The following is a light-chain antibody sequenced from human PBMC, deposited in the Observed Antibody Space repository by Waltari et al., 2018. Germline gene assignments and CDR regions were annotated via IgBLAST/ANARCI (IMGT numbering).Light chain of an antibody. Sequence: ESVLTQSPGTLSLSPGERATLSCRASQSISSSYLAWYPQKPGRAPRLLIYGACNRATGIPDRFSGRGSGTDFTLTINRLEPEDFAVYYCQQFGGSPPLFTFGQGTKLEIK. CDR1: QSISSSY. CDR2: GAC. CDR3: QQFGGSPPLFT. V-gene: IGKV3-20*01. J-gene: IGKJ2*01.